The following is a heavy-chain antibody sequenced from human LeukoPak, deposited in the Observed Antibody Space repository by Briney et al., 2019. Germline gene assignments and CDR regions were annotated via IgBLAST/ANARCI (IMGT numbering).Heavy chain of an antibody. J-gene: IGHJ5*02. Sequence: SVKVSCKASGGTFSSYTISWVRQAPGQGLEWMGRIIPILGIANYAQKFQGRVTITADKSTSTAYMELSSLRSEDTAVYYCASWSESDTIFGVPRGNWFNPWGQGTLVTVSS. CDR3: ASWSESDTIFGVPRGNWFNP. D-gene: IGHD3-3*01. CDR2: IIPILGIA. CDR1: GGTFSSYT. V-gene: IGHV1-69*02.